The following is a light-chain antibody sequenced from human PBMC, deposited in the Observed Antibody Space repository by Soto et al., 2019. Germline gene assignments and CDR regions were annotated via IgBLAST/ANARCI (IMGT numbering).Light chain of an antibody. J-gene: IGKJ1*01. V-gene: IGKV3-20*01. CDR1: QSVISFY. CDR3: QQYGASPT. CDR2: GAS. Sequence: ETVLTQSPGTLSLSPGETATLSCRASQSVISFYLAWYQQKPGQAHRLLIYGASSRATGIPDRFSGSGSGTDFTLTISRLEPEDFAVYYCQQYGASPTFGQGTKVVIK.